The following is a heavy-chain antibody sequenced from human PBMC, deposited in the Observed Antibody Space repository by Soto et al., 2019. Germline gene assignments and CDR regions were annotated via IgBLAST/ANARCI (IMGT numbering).Heavy chain of an antibody. CDR2: INPNRGGT. D-gene: IGHD1-26*01. Sequence: QVQLVQSGAEVKKPGASVKVSCKASGYIFTGYYIHWVRQAPGQGLEYMGWINPNRGGTNSAQKFQDWVTMTSDTSISTAYMEVNRLKSDDTAVYFCARASAGDGSYFDYWGQGTLVTVSS. CDR1: GYIFTGYY. J-gene: IGHJ4*02. V-gene: IGHV1-2*04. CDR3: ARASAGDGSYFDY.